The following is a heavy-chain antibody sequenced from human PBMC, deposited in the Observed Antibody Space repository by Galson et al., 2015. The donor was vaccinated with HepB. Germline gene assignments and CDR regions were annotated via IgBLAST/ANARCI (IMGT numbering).Heavy chain of an antibody. J-gene: IGHJ4*02. CDR1: GFTFSNCG. Sequence: SLRLSCAASGFTFSNCGMHWVRQAPGKGLEWVAVISYDGSNKYYADSVKGRFTISRDNSKNTLYLQMNSLRAEDTAVYYCAKPAITMIVVGSFDYWGQGTLVTVSS. CDR2: ISYDGSNK. CDR3: AKPAITMIVVGSFDY. D-gene: IGHD3-22*01. V-gene: IGHV3-30*18.